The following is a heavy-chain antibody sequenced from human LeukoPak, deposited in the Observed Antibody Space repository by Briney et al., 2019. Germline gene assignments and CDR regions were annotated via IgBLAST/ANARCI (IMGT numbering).Heavy chain of an antibody. CDR3: AKGPGSGSYYTYYYYYMVV. D-gene: IGHD3-10*01. CDR2: ISGSGGST. V-gene: IGHV3-23*01. CDR1: GFTFSSYG. Sequence: PGGSLRLSCAASGFTFSSYGMSWVRQAPGKGLEWVSAISGSGGSTYYADSVKGRFTISRDNSKNTLYLQMNSLRAEDTAVYYCAKGPGSGSYYTYYYYYMVVWGKGTTVTISS. J-gene: IGHJ6*03.